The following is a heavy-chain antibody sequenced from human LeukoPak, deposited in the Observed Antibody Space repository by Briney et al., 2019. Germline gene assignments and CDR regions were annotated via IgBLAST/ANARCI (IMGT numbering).Heavy chain of an antibody. CDR2: INHSGST. CDR1: GGSFSGYY. CDR3: ARTSPHYDFWSGYPGAFDI. J-gene: IGHJ3*02. Sequence: SETLSLTCAVYGGSFSGYYWSWIRQPPGKGLEWIGEINHSGSTNYNPSLKSRVTISVDTSKNQFSLKLSSVTAADTAVYYCARTSPHYDFWSGYPGAFDIWGQGTMVTVSS. V-gene: IGHV4-34*01. D-gene: IGHD3-3*01.